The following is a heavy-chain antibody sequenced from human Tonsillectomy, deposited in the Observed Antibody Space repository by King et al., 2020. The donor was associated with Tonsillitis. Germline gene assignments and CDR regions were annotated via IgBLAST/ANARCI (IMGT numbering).Heavy chain of an antibody. Sequence: QLVQSGAEVKKPGASVKVSCKASGYTFTSYGISWVRQAPGQGLEWMGWISAHNGNTNYAQILQGRVTMTTDTSTSTAYMELRSLRSDDTAVYYCARASPGYDILTGYYLADYWGQGTLVTVSS. CDR2: ISAHNGNT. V-gene: IGHV1-18*01. J-gene: IGHJ4*02. CDR3: ARASPGYDILTGYYLADY. D-gene: IGHD3-9*01. CDR1: GYTFTSYG.